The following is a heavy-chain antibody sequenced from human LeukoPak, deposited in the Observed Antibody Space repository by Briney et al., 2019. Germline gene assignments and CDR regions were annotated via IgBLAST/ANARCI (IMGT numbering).Heavy chain of an antibody. Sequence: GGSLRLSCAASGFTFDDYAMHWVRQAPGKGLEWVSGISWNSGSIGYADSVKGRFTISRDNAKNSLYLQMNSLRAEDTALHYCAKAIAVAGPFDYWGQGTLVTVSS. CDR1: GFTFDDYA. CDR2: ISWNSGSI. V-gene: IGHV3-9*01. J-gene: IGHJ4*02. CDR3: AKAIAVAGPFDY. D-gene: IGHD6-19*01.